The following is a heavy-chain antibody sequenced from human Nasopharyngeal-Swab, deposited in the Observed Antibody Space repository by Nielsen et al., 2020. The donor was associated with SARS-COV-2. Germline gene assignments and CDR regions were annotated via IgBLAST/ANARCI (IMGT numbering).Heavy chain of an antibody. Sequence: GESLKISCAASGFTFSDSAIHWVRQASGEGLEWVALIRSKGNNYATAYSASVKGRFIIFRDDPTNTAYLQMNSLKTEDTAMYYCTRCGGGCYSGRDYWGQGTLVTGSS. J-gene: IGHJ4*02. V-gene: IGHV3-73*01. CDR2: IRSKGNNYAT. D-gene: IGHD2-15*01. CDR1: GFTFSDSA. CDR3: TRCGGGCYSGRDY.